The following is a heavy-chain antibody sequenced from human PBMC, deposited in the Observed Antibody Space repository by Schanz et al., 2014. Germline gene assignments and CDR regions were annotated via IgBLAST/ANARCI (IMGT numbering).Heavy chain of an antibody. V-gene: IGHV4-30-4*07. J-gene: IGHJ6*02. CDR1: GGSISSGGYS. CDR2: IFFRGST. Sequence: QVQLQESGPRLVKPSQTLSLTCTVSGGSISSGGYSWSWIRQPPGKGLEWIGYIFFRGSTYYNPSLKSRVTISIAPSKNQFSLRLTSVTAADTAVYYCYGMDVWGQGTTVTVSS. CDR3: YGMDV.